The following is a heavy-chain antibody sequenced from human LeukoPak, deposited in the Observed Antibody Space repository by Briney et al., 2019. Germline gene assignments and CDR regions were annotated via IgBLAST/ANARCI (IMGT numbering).Heavy chain of an antibody. CDR1: GYTFTNYY. CDR2: INPNSGDT. J-gene: IGHJ4*02. Sequence: ASVKVSCKASGYTFTNYYIHWVRQAPGQGLEWMGWINPNSGDTDYAQKFQGRVTMTRDTSISTAYMELSSLRSDDTAVHYCVRGFYARRDNGDWGQGTLVTVSS. V-gene: IGHV1-2*02. D-gene: IGHD2/OR15-2a*01. CDR3: VRGFYARRDNGD.